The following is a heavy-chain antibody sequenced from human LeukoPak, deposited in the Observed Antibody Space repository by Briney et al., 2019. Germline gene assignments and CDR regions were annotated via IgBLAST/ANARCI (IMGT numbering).Heavy chain of an antibody. CDR1: GFTFSSYG. Sequence: GGSLRLSCAASGFTFSSYGMHWVRQAPGKGLEWVSLISGSGGGTYYADSVKGRFTISRDNSKNTLYLQVNSLRAEDTAVYYCAKNRGSGSHYYYHMDVWGKGTTVTVSS. CDR2: ISGSGGGT. V-gene: IGHV3-23*01. J-gene: IGHJ6*03. CDR3: AKNRGSGSHYYYHMDV. D-gene: IGHD2-15*01.